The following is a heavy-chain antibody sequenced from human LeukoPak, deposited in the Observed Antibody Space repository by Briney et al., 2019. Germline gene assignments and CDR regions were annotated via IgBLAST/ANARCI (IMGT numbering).Heavy chain of an antibody. Sequence: SETLSLTCTVSGGSISSSSYYWGWIRQPPGKGLEWIGSIYYSGSTYYNPSLKSRVTISVDTSKNQFSLKLSSVTAADTAVYYCARDRERITIFGVVIATDYWGQGTLVTVSS. D-gene: IGHD3-3*01. CDR2: IYYSGST. CDR1: GGSISSSSYY. J-gene: IGHJ4*02. CDR3: ARDRERITIFGVVIATDY. V-gene: IGHV4-39*02.